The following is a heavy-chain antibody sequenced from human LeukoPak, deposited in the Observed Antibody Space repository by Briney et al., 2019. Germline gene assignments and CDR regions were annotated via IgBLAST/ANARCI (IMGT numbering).Heavy chain of an antibody. CDR2: INHSGST. Sequence: SETLSLTCAVYGGSFSGYYWSWIRQPPGKGLEWIGEINHSGSTNYNPFLKSRVTISVDTSKNQFSLKLSSVTAADTAVYYCARGGAVTTGMGMDVWGQGTTVTVSS. CDR3: ARGGAVTTGMGMDV. J-gene: IGHJ6*02. V-gene: IGHV4-34*01. CDR1: GGSFSGYY. D-gene: IGHD4-11*01.